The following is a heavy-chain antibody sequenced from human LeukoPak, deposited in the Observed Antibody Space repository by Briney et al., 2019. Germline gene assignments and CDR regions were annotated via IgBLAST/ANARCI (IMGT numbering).Heavy chain of an antibody. CDR2: IKQDGSEK. D-gene: IGHD3-3*01. V-gene: IGHV3-7*01. CDR1: GFTFSSYW. CDR3: AVNTIFGVVMGPPIKYYMDV. J-gene: IGHJ6*03. Sequence: GGSLRLSCAASGFTFSSYWMSWVRQAPGKGLEWVANIKQDGSEKYYVDSVKGRFTISRDNAKNSLYLQMNSLRAEDTAVYYYAVNTIFGVVMGPPIKYYMDVWGKGTTVTVSS.